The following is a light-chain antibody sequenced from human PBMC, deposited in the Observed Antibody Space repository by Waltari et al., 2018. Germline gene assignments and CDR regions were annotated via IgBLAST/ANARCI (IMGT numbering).Light chain of an antibody. CDR1: QSVLYSSNNKNY. V-gene: IGKV4-1*01. CDR3: QQYYSTPFT. J-gene: IGKJ3*01. Sequence: DIVMTQSPDSQGVSLGERATIHCKSSQSVLYSSNNKNYLAWYQQKPGQPPKLLIYWASTRESGVPDRFSGSGSGTDFTLTISSLQAEDVAVYYCQQYYSTPFTFGPGTKVDIK. CDR2: WAS.